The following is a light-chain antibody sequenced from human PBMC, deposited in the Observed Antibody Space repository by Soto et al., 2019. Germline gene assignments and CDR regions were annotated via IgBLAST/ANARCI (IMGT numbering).Light chain of an antibody. CDR2: EVN. CDR3: NSYAVSRDVV. Sequence: QSVLTQPPSASGSPGQSVTISCTGTSSDVGGYNYVSWYQQHPGKAPKLMIYEVNKRPSGVPDRFSGSKSGNTASLTVSGLQAEDEDYYYCNSYAVSRDVVFGGGTQLTVL. V-gene: IGLV2-8*01. J-gene: IGLJ2*01. CDR1: SSDVGGYNY.